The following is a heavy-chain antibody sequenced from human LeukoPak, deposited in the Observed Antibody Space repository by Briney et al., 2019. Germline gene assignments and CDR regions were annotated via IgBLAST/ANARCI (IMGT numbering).Heavy chain of an antibody. CDR1: GGSISSYY. J-gene: IGHJ4*02. CDR3: ARDMGAPDYGSYSVDY. Sequence: KPSETLSLTCTVSGGSISSYYWSWIRQPPGRGLEWLAYIHYSGSAAYNPSLKSRVTISRDMSTNQFSLKMTSVTAADTAVYFCARDMGAPDYGSYSVDYWGQGTLVTVSS. D-gene: IGHD4-23*01. CDR2: IHYSGSA. V-gene: IGHV4-59*01.